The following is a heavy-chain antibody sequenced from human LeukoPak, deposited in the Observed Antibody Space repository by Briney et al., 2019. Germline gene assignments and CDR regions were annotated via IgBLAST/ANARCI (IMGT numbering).Heavy chain of an antibody. V-gene: IGHV4-30-2*01. J-gene: IGHJ6*02. D-gene: IGHD3-16*02. Sequence: SETLSLTCTVSGGSISSGGYSWSWIRQPPGKGLEWIGYIYHSGSTYYNPSLKSRVTISVDRSKNQFSLKLSSVTAADTAVYYCARESYRVGMDVWGQGTTVTVSS. CDR2: IYHSGST. CDR1: GGSISSGGYS. CDR3: ARESYRVGMDV.